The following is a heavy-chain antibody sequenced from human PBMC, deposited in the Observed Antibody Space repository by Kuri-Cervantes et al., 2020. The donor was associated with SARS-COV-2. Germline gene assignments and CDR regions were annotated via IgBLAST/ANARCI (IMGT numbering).Heavy chain of an antibody. CDR1: GYTFTSYG. CDR2: INPNSGGT. J-gene: IGHJ4*02. Sequence: ASVKVSCKASGYTFTSYGISWVRQAPGQGLEWMGWINPNSGGTNYAQKFQGRVTMTRDTSISTAYMELSRLRSDDTAVYYCARGNFPPYDFWSGYYTYYFDYWGQGTLVTVSS. V-gene: IGHV1-2*02. D-gene: IGHD3-3*01. CDR3: ARGNFPPYDFWSGYYTYYFDY.